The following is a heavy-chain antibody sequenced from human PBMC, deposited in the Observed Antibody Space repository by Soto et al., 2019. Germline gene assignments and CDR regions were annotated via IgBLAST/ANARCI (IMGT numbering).Heavy chain of an antibody. Sequence: QVQLVQSGAEVKKPGSSVKVSCKASGGTFSSYAISWVRQAPGQGLEWMGGIIPIFGTANYAQKFQGRVTSTADESTSSAYTELSSLRSEDTAVYYCARAGDGVVVAATPPFDYWGQGTLVTVSS. V-gene: IGHV1-69*12. CDR3: ARAGDGVVVAATPPFDY. CDR2: IIPIFGTA. J-gene: IGHJ4*02. CDR1: GGTFSSYA. D-gene: IGHD2-15*01.